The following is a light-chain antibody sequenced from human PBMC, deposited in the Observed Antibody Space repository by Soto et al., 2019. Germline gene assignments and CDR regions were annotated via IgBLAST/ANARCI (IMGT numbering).Light chain of an antibody. CDR3: QQYLITPWT. CDR2: GAS. J-gene: IGKJ1*01. Sequence: EIVMTQSPATLSVSPWERATLSCRASQGVSSNLVWYQQKPGQAPRLLIYGASTRATGIPARFSGSGSETDFSLTIGRLEPEDFAVYYCQQYLITPWTFGQGTKV. V-gene: IGKV3-15*01. CDR1: QGVSSN.